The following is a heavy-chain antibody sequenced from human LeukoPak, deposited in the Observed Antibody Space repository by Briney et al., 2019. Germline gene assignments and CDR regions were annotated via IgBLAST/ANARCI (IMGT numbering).Heavy chain of an antibody. D-gene: IGHD6-19*01. CDR1: GYTFTSYG. CDR3: ALGQWLGRGTEYFQH. J-gene: IGHJ1*01. V-gene: IGHV1-18*01. CDR2: ISAYNGNT. Sequence: GASVKVSCKASGYTFTSYGISWVRQAPGQGLEWMGWISAYNGNTNYAQKLQGRVTMTTDTSTSTAYMELRGLRSDDTAVYYCALGQWLGRGTEYFQHWGQGTLVTVSS.